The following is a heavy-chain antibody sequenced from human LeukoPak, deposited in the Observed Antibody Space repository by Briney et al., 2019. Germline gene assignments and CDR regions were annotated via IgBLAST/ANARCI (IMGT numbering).Heavy chain of an antibody. CDR1: GYSFTSYW. Sequence: GESLKISCKGSGYSFTSYWIAWVRQMPGTGLEWMGTIYPSDSDARYSPSFLGQVTISADKSISTAYLQWSSPRASDTAMYYCARLVSSGYYPEYYYYGMDLWGQGTTVTVSS. V-gene: IGHV5-51*01. J-gene: IGHJ6*02. D-gene: IGHD3-22*01. CDR2: IYPSDSDA. CDR3: ARLVSSGYYPEYYYYGMDL.